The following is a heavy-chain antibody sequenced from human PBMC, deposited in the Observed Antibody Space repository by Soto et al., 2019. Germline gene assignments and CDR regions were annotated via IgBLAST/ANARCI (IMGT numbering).Heavy chain of an antibody. V-gene: IGHV4-39*01. CDR2: VAYTGTT. J-gene: IGHJ4*02. CDR3: ARHRACNTACDFDH. D-gene: IGHD2-15*01. Sequence: QLQLRESGPGLERPSETLSLSCFVSGDSIDSHGAHWSWIRPSPGQGREWIGTVAYTGTTYYPPPLRSRVTVSADKSKNQFSLKLTSVTAADTAVYYGARHRACNTACDFDHWGQGTLVTVSS. CDR1: GDSIDSHGAH.